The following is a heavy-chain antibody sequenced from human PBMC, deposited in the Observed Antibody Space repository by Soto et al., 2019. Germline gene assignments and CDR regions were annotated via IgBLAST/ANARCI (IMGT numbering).Heavy chain of an antibody. CDR3: ARARTTVNTSLVAGY. CDR2: INPNSGGT. V-gene: IGHV1-2*02. J-gene: IGHJ4*02. D-gene: IGHD4-17*01. CDR1: GYTFTGYY. Sequence: QVQLVQSGAEVKKPGASVKVSCKASGYTFTGYYMHWVRQAPGQGLEWMGWINPNSGGTNYAQKFQGRVTMTRDTSISTDYLELGRLRSDDTAVYYFARARTTVNTSLVAGYWGQGTLVTVSS.